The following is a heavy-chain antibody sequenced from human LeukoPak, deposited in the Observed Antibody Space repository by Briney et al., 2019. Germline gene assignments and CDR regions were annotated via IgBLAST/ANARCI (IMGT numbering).Heavy chain of an antibody. J-gene: IGHJ4*02. CDR3: ATADTAMES. D-gene: IGHD5-18*01. CDR2: INHSGST. CDR1: GGSFSGYY. Sequence: SETLSLTCAVYGGSFSGYYWSWIRQPPGKGLEWIGEINHSGSTNYNPSLKSRVTISVDTSKNQFSLKLSSVTAADTAVYYCATADTAMESWGQGTLVTVSS. V-gene: IGHV4-34*01.